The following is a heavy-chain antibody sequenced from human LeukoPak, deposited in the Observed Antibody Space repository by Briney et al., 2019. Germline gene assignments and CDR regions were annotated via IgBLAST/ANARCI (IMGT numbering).Heavy chain of an antibody. CDR3: ARQRGTSDTFDI. Sequence: SVKVSCKASGYAFTGYYIPWVPQGPGKGCEWLGWINPNSGGTNYAQKPQGRVTMTRETSISTAYIELSRLRSDDTALYYCARQRGTSDTFDIWGQGTMVTVSS. CDR1: GYAFTGYY. CDR2: INPNSGGT. D-gene: IGHD1-26*01. J-gene: IGHJ3*02. V-gene: IGHV1-2*02.